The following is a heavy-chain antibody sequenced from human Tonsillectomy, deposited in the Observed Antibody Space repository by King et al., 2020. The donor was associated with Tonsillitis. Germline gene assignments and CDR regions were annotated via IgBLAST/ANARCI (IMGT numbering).Heavy chain of an antibody. V-gene: IGHV4-59*01. CDR1: GGSMSAYF. CDR2: IYYRGTT. CDR3: ARDFGSGSYYKRPLTY. J-gene: IGHJ4*02. Sequence: LQESGPGLVKPSETLSLTCTVSGGSMSAYFWSWIRQPPGKPLEWIGYIYYRGTTKYNASLKSRVTISADTSKNQFSLKLTSVTAADTAVYYCARDFGSGSYYKRPLTYWGQGTLVTVSS. D-gene: IGHD3-10*01.